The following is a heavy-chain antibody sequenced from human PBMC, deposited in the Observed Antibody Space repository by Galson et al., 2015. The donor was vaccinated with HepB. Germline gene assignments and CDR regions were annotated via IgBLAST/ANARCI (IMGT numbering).Heavy chain of an antibody. Sequence: SLRLSCAASGFTFSNAVMSWVRQAPGKGLEWVSAIGISGGNTYYADSVKGRFTISRDDSKSTLYLQMNSLRGADTAVYYCAKRSGYDFWNFDSWGQGSQVAVSS. CDR2: IGISGGNT. CDR1: GFTFSNAV. CDR3: AKRSGYDFWNFDS. D-gene: IGHD3-3*01. J-gene: IGHJ4*02. V-gene: IGHV3-23*01.